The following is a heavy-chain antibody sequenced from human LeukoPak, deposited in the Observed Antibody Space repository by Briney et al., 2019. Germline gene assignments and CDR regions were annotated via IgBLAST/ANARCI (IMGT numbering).Heavy chain of an antibody. CDR2: ISPDGSTT. J-gene: IGHJ1*01. CDR3: TRDFDFSSAI. V-gene: IGHV3-74*01. Sequence: GGSLRLSCAASGFTFSSYAMSWVRQAPGKGLVWVSRISPDGSTTGHADSVKGRFTTSRDNAKNTLFLQMNSLRAEDTAVYYCTRDFDFSSAIWGQGTLVTVSS. CDR1: GFTFSSYA. D-gene: IGHD3-3*01.